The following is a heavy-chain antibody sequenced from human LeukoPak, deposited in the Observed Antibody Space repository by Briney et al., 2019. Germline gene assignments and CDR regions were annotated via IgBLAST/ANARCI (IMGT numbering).Heavy chain of an antibody. CDR3: AGARVDNWNDAIDY. Sequence: SVKVSCKASRGTFSSYAIRWVRQAPGQGLEWMGGIIPIFGTANYAQKFQGRVTITADKSTSTAYMELSSLRSEDTAVYYCAGARVDNWNDAIDYWGQGTLVTVSS. V-gene: IGHV1-69*06. CDR2: IIPIFGTA. D-gene: IGHD1-1*01. CDR1: RGTFSSYA. J-gene: IGHJ4*02.